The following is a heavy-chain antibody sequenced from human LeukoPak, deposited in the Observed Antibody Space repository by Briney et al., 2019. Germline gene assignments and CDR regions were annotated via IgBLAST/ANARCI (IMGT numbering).Heavy chain of an antibody. CDR2: MNPNSGNT. CDR1: GYTFTSSD. Sequence: ASVKVSCKAFGYTFTSSDINWVRQAPGQGLEWMGYMNPNSGNTGYAQKFQGRVTMTRDTSISTAYMELSSLRSEDTAVYYCAREGEYYYYMDVWGRGTTVTVSS. J-gene: IGHJ6*03. V-gene: IGHV1-8*01. CDR3: AREGEYYYYMDV.